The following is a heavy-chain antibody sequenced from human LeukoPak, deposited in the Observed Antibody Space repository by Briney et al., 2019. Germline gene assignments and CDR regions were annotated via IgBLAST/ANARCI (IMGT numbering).Heavy chain of an antibody. Sequence: PGGSLRLSCAASGFTFSSYGMHWVRQAPGKGLEWVAVIWYDGSNKYYADSVKGRFTISRDNSKNTLYLQMNSLRAEDTAVYYCARDPLSYSSGWYFDYWGQGTLVTVSS. V-gene: IGHV3-33*08. J-gene: IGHJ4*02. CDR2: IWYDGSNK. CDR1: GFTFSSYG. D-gene: IGHD6-19*01. CDR3: ARDPLSYSSGWYFDY.